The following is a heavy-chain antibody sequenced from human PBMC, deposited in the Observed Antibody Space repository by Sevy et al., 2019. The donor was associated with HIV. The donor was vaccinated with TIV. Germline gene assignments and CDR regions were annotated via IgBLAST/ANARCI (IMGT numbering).Heavy chain of an antibody. V-gene: IGHV1-2*06. CDR1: GYIFSDYN. CDR3: VRVSIIAPKTILSFDI. Sequence: ASVKVSCKSTGYIFSDYNMHWVRQAPGQGLEWMALINPKSGDTIYAQRFRGRVSMTRDTSMSTAYMELGGLTSDDTAVYYCVRVSIIAPKTILSFDIWGQGTMVTVSS. J-gene: IGHJ3*02. CDR2: INPKSGDT. D-gene: IGHD2-21*01.